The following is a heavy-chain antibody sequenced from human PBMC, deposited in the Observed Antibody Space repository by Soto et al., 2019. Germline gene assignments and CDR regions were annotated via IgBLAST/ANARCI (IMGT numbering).Heavy chain of an antibody. D-gene: IGHD1-26*01. CDR3: AKDMSSYMGYYFDS. Sequence: VQLVESGGGLVQPGRSLRLSCAASGFTFDNYAMHWVRQAPGKGLEWVSGISWNSGSIGYADSVKGRFTISRDNAKNSLYLQVNSLRAEDTALYYCAKDMSSYMGYYFDSWGQGTLVTVSS. J-gene: IGHJ4*02. V-gene: IGHV3-9*01. CDR2: ISWNSGSI. CDR1: GFTFDNYA.